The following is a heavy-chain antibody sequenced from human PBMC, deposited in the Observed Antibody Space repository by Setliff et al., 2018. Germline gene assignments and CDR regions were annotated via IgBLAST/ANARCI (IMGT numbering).Heavy chain of an antibody. D-gene: IGHD1-26*01. V-gene: IGHV4-4*08. J-gene: IGHJ5*02. CDR3: ARDNTILGATDH. CDR1: GESFSNNY. Sequence: SETLSLTCSVYGESFSNNYWSWIRQPPGKGPESIGYIQKSGGTNYNPALNSRVTISVDTSTNQFSLRLTSLTAADTAVYFCARDNTILGATDHWGQGTLVTVSS. CDR2: IQKSGGT.